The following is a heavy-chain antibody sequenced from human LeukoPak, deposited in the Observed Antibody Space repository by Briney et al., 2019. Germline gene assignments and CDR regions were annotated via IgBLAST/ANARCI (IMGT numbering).Heavy chain of an antibody. Sequence: ASVKVSCKASGYTFTSYDINWVRQATGQGLEWMGWMNPNSGNTGYAQKFQGRVTITRNTSISTAYMELSSLRSEDTAVYYCARDLLGYNWFDPWGQGTLVTVSS. J-gene: IGHJ5*02. CDR1: GYTFTSYD. D-gene: IGHD2-15*01. CDR3: ARDLLGYNWFDP. V-gene: IGHV1-8*03. CDR2: MNPNSGNT.